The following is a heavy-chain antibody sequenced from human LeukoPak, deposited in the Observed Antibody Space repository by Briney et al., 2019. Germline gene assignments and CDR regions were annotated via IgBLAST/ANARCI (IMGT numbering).Heavy chain of an antibody. CDR1: GFTFSSYG. CDR3: ANGPLWFEAFDI. D-gene: IGHD3-10*01. V-gene: IGHV3-23*01. J-gene: IGHJ3*02. Sequence: GGSLRLSCAASGFTFSSYGMSWVRQTPGKGLEWVSAISGSGGSTYYADFVKGRFTISRDNSKNTLYLQMNSLRAEDTAVYYCANGPLWFEAFDIWGQGTMVTVSS. CDR2: ISGSGGST.